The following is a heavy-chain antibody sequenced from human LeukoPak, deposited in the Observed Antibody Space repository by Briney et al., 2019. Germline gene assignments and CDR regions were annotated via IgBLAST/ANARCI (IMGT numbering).Heavy chain of an antibody. V-gene: IGHV3-23*01. CDR1: GFTFSSYA. J-gene: IGHJ3*02. CDR3: ARGGYCGGGTCYSGAFDI. Sequence: AGGSLRLSCAASGFTFSSYAMSWVRQAPGKGLEWVSVIRGSGGSTDYADSVKGRFTITGDNSKNTLYLQMNSLRAEDTAVYYCARGGYCGGGTCYSGAFDIWGQGTMVTVSS. CDR2: IRGSGGST. D-gene: IGHD2-15*01.